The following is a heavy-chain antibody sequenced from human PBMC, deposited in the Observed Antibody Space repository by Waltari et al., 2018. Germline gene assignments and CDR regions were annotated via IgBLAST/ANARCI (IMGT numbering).Heavy chain of an antibody. CDR3: VTVGSSIQAFDYFDN. CDR2: IYTSGST. V-gene: IGHV4-61*02. J-gene: IGHJ4*02. CDR1: GVSLTSGSHS. Sequence: QVQLQESGPGLVKPSQTLSLTCSVSGVSLTSGSHSWTWIRPPAGKGLEGIGHIYTSGSTKYNPSLKRRVTISVDTSKNQFSLRLSSVTAADTAVYYCVTVGSSIQAFDYFDNWGQGTLVTVSS. D-gene: IGHD3-3*02.